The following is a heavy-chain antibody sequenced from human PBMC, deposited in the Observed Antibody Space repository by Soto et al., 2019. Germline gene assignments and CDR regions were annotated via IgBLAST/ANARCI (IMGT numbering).Heavy chain of an antibody. J-gene: IGHJ6*02. CDR3: ARRLYYDSSGFEGGGMDV. V-gene: IGHV4-39*01. Sequence: ETLSLTCTVSGGSISSYHWAWIRQPQGKGLEWIGSIYYSGSTYYNPSLKSRVTISVDTSKNQFSLKLSSVTAADTAVYYCARRLYYDSSGFEGGGMDVWGQGTTVTVSS. CDR1: GGSISSYH. D-gene: IGHD3-22*01. CDR2: IYYSGST.